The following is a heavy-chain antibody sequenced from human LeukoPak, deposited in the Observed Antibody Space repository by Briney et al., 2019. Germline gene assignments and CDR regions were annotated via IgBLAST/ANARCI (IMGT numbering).Heavy chain of an antibody. V-gene: IGHV4-59*01. CDR2: IYYSGST. Sequence: PSETLSLTCTVSGGSISSYYWSWIRQPPGKGLEWIGYIYYSGSTNYNPSLKSRVTISVDTSKNQFSLKLSSVTAADTAVYYCARANSSSWFQSDYYFDYWGQGTLVTVSS. CDR1: GGSISSYY. CDR3: ARANSSSWFQSDYYFDY. J-gene: IGHJ4*02. D-gene: IGHD6-13*01.